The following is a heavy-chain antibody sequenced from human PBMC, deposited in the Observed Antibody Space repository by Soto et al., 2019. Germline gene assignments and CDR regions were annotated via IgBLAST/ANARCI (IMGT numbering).Heavy chain of an antibody. V-gene: IGHV3-30-3*01. CDR3: ARPQLRLDDFDY. CDR2: ISYDGSNK. Sequence: QVQLVESGGGVVQPGRSLRLSCAASGFTFSSYAMHWVRQAPGKGLEWVAVISYDGSNKYYADSVKGRFTISRDNSKNTLYLQMNSLRAEDTAVYYCARPQLRLDDFDYWGQVTLVTVSS. J-gene: IGHJ4*02. D-gene: IGHD1-7*01. CDR1: GFTFSSYA.